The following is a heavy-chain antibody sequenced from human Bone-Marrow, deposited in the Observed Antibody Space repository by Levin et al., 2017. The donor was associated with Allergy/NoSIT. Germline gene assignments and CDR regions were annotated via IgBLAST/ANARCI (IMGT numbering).Heavy chain of an antibody. D-gene: IGHD2-2*01. CDR1: GFKFKNSG. CDR2: ISAYDGDT. V-gene: IGHV1-18*01. CDR3: ARDSEIGSSSTWYGGAY. Sequence: TGESLKISCKASGFKFKNSGFSWVRQAPGQGLEWMGWISAYDGDTNYAQNLQDRVTMTTDTSTSTVFMELRSLRSDDTAVYFCARDSEIGSSSTWYGGAYWGQGTVVTVSS. J-gene: IGHJ4*02.